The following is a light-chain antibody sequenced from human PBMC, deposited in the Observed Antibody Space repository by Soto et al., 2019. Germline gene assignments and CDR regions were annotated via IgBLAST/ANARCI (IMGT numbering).Light chain of an antibody. Sequence: EIVLTQSPGTLSLSPGERATLSCRASQSVSSSYLAWYQQKPGQAPRLLIYAASSRATGIPDRFSGSGSGTEFILTISRLETEDFAVYYCQQYGSSPPTFGQGTKVEIK. CDR2: AAS. CDR1: QSVSSSY. V-gene: IGKV3-20*01. J-gene: IGKJ1*01. CDR3: QQYGSSPPT.